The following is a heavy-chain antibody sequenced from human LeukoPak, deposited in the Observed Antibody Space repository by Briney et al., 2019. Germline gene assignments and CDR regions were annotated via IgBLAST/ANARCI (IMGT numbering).Heavy chain of an antibody. CDR2: IKSKTDGGTT. CDR1: GFTFSNAW. J-gene: IGHJ4*02. Sequence: GGSLRLSCAASGFTFSNAWMNWVRQAPGKGLEWVGRIKSKTDGGTTDYAAPVKGRFTISRDDSKNTLYLQMSSLKTEDTAVYYCTTTYYDYVWGSYRHRIFDYWGQGTLVTVSS. V-gene: IGHV3-15*01. CDR3: TTTYYDYVWGSYRHRIFDY. D-gene: IGHD3-16*02.